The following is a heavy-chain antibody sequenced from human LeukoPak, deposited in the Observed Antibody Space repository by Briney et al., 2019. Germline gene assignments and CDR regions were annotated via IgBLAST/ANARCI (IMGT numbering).Heavy chain of an antibody. Sequence: SETLSLTCTVSGYSISSGYYWGWIRQPPGKGLEWIGSIYHSGSTYYNPSLKSRVTISVDTSKNQFSLKLSSVTAADTAVYYCAKVGAHDAFDIWGQGTMVTVFS. CDR1: GYSISSGYY. J-gene: IGHJ3*02. CDR3: AKVGAHDAFDI. CDR2: IYHSGST. D-gene: IGHD1-26*01. V-gene: IGHV4-38-2*02.